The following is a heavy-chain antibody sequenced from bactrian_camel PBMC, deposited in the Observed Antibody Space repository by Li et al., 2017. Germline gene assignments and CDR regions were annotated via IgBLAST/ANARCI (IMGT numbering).Heavy chain of an antibody. CDR1: GFTFSSYW. CDR3: ATDGNRFKCATADQALTVGGGRDYNY. V-gene: IGHV3S1*01. J-gene: IGHJ4*01. CDR2: VNSGGDHT. D-gene: IGHD3*01. Sequence: HVQLVESGGGLVQPGGFLRLSCAASGFTFSSYWMYWVRQAPGKGLEWVSAVNSGGDHTYYADSLEGRFTISRDNAKNTVYLQMNSLEPEDTAAYYCATDGNRFKCATADQALTVGGGRDYNYWGQGTQVTVS.